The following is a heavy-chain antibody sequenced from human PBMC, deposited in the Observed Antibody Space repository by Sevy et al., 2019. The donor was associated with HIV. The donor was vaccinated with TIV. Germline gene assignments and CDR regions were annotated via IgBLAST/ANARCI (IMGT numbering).Heavy chain of an antibody. CDR2: IRYDGSNK. V-gene: IGHV3-30*02. D-gene: IGHD6-13*01. CDR1: GFTFSSYG. J-gene: IGHJ4*02. Sequence: GGSPRLSCAASGFTFSSYGMHWVRQAPGKGLEWVAFIRYDGSNKYYADSVKGRFTISRDNSKNTLYLQMNSLRAEDTAVYYCAKGYFRWEQQLGVYWGQGTLVTVSS. CDR3: AKGYFRWEQQLGVY.